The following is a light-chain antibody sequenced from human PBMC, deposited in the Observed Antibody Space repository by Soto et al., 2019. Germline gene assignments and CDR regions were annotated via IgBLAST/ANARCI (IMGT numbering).Light chain of an antibody. V-gene: IGLV1-40*01. Sequence: QSVLTQPPSVSGAPGQRVTISCTGSSSNIGAGYDVHWYQQLPGTAPKLLIYGNSNRPSGVPDRFSGSKSGTSASLAITGLHAEDEADYYCQSYDSSLSVLSGGGTKLTVL. CDR2: GNS. CDR3: QSYDSSLSVL. CDR1: SSNIGAGYD. J-gene: IGLJ2*01.